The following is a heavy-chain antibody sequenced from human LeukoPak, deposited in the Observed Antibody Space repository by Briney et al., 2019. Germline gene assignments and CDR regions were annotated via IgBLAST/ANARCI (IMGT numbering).Heavy chain of an antibody. D-gene: IGHD1-26*01. Sequence: SETLSLTCTVSGGSMSFYYWNWIRQSPGKGLEWIGYIYYTGSTKYNPSLQSRVTISVDTSKNQFSLKLSSVTAADTAVYYCARARSGKWGFDYWGQGTLVTVSS. J-gene: IGHJ4*02. V-gene: IGHV4-59*12. CDR1: GGSMSFYY. CDR3: ARARSGKWGFDY. CDR2: IYYTGST.